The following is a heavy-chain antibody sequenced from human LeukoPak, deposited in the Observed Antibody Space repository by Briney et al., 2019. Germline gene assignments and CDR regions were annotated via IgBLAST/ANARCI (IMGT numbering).Heavy chain of an antibody. CDR3: ATTYYYGSGSYYNDY. CDR2: IYYSGST. CDR1: GGSISSSSYY. V-gene: IGHV4-39*01. D-gene: IGHD3-10*01. Sequence: SETLSLTCTVSGGSISSSSYYWGWIRQPPGKGLEWIGSIYYSGSTYYNPSLKSRVTISVDTSKNQFSLKLSSVTAADTAVYYCATTYYYGSGSYYNDYWGQGTLVTVSS. J-gene: IGHJ4*02.